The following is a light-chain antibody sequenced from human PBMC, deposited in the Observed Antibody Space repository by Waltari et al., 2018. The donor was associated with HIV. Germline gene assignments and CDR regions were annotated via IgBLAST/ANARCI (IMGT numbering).Light chain of an antibody. J-gene: IGKJ5*01. CDR1: QSISNT. CDR3: QQYNNWPPIT. Sequence: EIVMTQSPATLSVSPGERATIYYRASQSISNTLSWYQQKPGQAPMLLIDGASTRATGIPARFSGSVSGTEFTLTLSSLQSEDVAVYYCQQYNNWPPITFGQGTRLEIK. V-gene: IGKV3-15*01. CDR2: GAS.